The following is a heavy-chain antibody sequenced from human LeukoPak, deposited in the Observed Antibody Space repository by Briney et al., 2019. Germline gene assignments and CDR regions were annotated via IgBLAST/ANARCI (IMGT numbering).Heavy chain of an antibody. D-gene: IGHD6-13*01. CDR2: IYHSGST. CDR1: GYSISSGYY. Sequence: SETLSLTCTVSGYSISSGYYWGWIRQPPGKGLEWIGSIYHSGSTYYNPSLKSRVTISVDTSKNQFSLKLSSVTAADTAVYYCARRPAMASGYSSSWYSSLRFYYFDYWGQGTLVTVSS. V-gene: IGHV4-38-2*02. J-gene: IGHJ4*02. CDR3: ARRPAMASGYSSSWYSSLRFYYFDY.